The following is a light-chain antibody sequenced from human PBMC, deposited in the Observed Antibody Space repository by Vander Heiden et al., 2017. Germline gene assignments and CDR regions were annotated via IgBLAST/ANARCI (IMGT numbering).Light chain of an antibody. J-gene: IGKJ1*01. V-gene: IGKV1-39*01. CDR2: AAS. CDR1: PSISSY. CDR3: QQSYSTPWT. Sequence: DIPMTQSPSSLPASVVYRGTITCRASPSISSYVIWYQHKPGKAPKLLIYAASSLHSGVPSRISGSGSGTDFTLTISSLQPEDFATYCWQQSYSTPWTFGQGTKVEIK.